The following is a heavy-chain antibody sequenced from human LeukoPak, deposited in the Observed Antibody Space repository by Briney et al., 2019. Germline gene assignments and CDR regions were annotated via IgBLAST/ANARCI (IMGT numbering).Heavy chain of an antibody. Sequence: GGSLRLSCAASGFTISSDYMTWVRQAPGKGLEWVAVISYDGSNKYYADSVKGRFTISRDNSKNTLYLQMNSLRAEDTAVYYCARDRITIFGAGAFDIWGQGTMVTVSS. CDR2: ISYDGSNK. J-gene: IGHJ3*02. V-gene: IGHV3-30*03. D-gene: IGHD3-3*01. CDR1: GFTISSDY. CDR3: ARDRITIFGAGAFDI.